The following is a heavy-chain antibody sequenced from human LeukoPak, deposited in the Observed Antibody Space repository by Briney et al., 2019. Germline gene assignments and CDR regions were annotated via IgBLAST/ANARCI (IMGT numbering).Heavy chain of an antibody. J-gene: IGHJ6*02. CDR3: ARLTGTKGMDV. V-gene: IGHV3-53*01. D-gene: IGHD1-7*01. Sequence: GGSLRLSCAASGFTVSSNYMSWVRQAPGKGLEWVSVIYSGGSTYYADSVKGRFTISRDNAKNSLYLQMSSLRAEDTAVYYCARLTGTKGMDVWGQGTTVTVSS. CDR1: GFTVSSNY. CDR2: IYSGGST.